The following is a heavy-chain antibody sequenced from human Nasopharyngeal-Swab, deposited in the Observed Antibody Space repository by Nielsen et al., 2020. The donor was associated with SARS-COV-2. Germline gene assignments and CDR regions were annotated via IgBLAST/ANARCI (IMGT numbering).Heavy chain of an antibody. CDR2: ISYDGSNK. CDR3: ASPFDYYDSSGYYPWTRDY. V-gene: IGHV3-30*03. CDR1: GFTFSSYG. Sequence: GESLKISCAASGFTFSSYGMHWVRQAPGKGPEWVAVISYDGSNKYYADSVKGRFTISRDNSKNTLYLQMNSLRAEDTAVYYCASPFDYYDSSGYYPWTRDYWGQGTLVTVSS. D-gene: IGHD3-22*01. J-gene: IGHJ4*02.